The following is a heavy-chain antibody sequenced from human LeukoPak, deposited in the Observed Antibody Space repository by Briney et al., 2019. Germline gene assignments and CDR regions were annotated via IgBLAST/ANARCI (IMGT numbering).Heavy chain of an antibody. CDR1: GYIFTNYG. CDR3: ARVLYYYDSSGSNEYFQH. D-gene: IGHD3-22*01. Sequence: ASVKVSCKASGYIFTNYGISWVRQAPGQGLEWMGWISAYNGNTNYAQKLQGRVTMTTDTSTSTAYMELRSLRSDDTAVYYCARVLYYYDSSGSNEYFQHWGQGTLVTVSS. J-gene: IGHJ1*01. CDR2: ISAYNGNT. V-gene: IGHV1-18*01.